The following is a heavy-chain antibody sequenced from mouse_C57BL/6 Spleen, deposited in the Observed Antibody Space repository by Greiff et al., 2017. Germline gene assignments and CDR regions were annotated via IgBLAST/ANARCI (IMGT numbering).Heavy chain of an antibody. CDR3: ARGGNYGSSPYYYAMDY. CDR2: IDPSDSYT. CDR1: GYTFTSYW. V-gene: IGHV1-69*01. Sequence: QVQLQQPGAELVMPGASVKLSCKASGYTFTSYWMHWVKQRPGQGLEWIGEIDPSDSYTNYNQKFKGKSPLTVDKSSSTAYMQLSSLTSEDSAVYYCARGGNYGSSPYYYAMDYWGQGTSVTVSS. D-gene: IGHD1-1*01. J-gene: IGHJ4*01.